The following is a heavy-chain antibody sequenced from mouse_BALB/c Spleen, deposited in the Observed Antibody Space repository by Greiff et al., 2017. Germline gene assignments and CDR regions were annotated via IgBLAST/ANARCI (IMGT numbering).Heavy chain of an antibody. CDR1: GFSLTGYG. J-gene: IGHJ3*01. V-gene: IGHV2-6-7*01. CDR2: IWGDGST. Sequence: QVQLKQSGPGLVAPSQSLSITCTVSGFSLTGYGVNWVRQPPGKGLEWLGMIWGDGSTDYNSALKSRLSISKDNSKSQVFLKMNSLQTDDTARYYCAREDRITTGRFAYWGQGTLVTVSA. CDR3: AREDRITTGRFAY. D-gene: IGHD2-4*01.